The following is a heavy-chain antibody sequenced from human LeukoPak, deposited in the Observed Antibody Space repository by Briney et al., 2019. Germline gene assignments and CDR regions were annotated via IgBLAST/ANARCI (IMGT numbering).Heavy chain of an antibody. V-gene: IGHV3-23*01. CDR3: AKHGYNSGVYDAFDI. Sequence: PGGSLRLSCAASGFTLSIYAMSWVRQAPGKGLEWVSVIRDSGDNRYYADAVKGRFTISRDNSKKTLHLQMNSLRAEDTAVYYCAKHGYNSGVYDAFDIWGQGTRVTVSS. CDR1: GFTLSIYA. J-gene: IGHJ3*02. D-gene: IGHD6-19*01. CDR2: IRDSGDNR.